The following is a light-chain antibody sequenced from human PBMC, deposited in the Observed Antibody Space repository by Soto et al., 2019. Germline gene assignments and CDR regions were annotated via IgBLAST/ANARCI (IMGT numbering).Light chain of an antibody. CDR3: QQYYSTPTWT. J-gene: IGKJ1*01. CDR1: QSVLYNSNNKNY. V-gene: IGKV4-1*01. Sequence: DIVMTQSPDSLAVSLGERATINCKSSQSVLYNSNNKNYLAWYQQKAGQPPKLLIYWASTRESGVPDRFSGSGSGTDFTLTISSLQAEDVAVYYCQQYYSTPTWTFGQGTKVEIK. CDR2: WAS.